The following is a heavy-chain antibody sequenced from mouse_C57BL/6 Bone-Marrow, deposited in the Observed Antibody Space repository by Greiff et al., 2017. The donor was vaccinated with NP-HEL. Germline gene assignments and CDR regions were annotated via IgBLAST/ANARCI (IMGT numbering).Heavy chain of an antibody. J-gene: IGHJ2*01. Sequence: QVQLQQPGAELVMPGASVKLSCKASGYTFTSYWMHWVKQRPGQGLEWIGEIDPSGSYTNYTQKFKGKSTLTVDKSSSTAYMQLSSLTSEDSAVYYCARKSNYLYYFDYWGQGTTLTVAS. D-gene: IGHD2-5*01. V-gene: IGHV1-69*01. CDR3: ARKSNYLYYFDY. CDR1: GYTFTSYW. CDR2: IDPSGSYT.